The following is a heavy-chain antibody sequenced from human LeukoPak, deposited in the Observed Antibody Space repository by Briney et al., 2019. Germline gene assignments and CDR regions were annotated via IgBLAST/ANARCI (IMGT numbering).Heavy chain of an antibody. CDR3: ARDTGGRGWFDP. CDR1: GSTFSTYS. Sequence: HPGGSLRLSCATSGSTFSTYSMNWVRQAPGKGLEWVSYISSSSSTIYYADSVKGRFTISRDNAKNSLYLQMNSLRAEDTAVYYCARDTGGRGWFDPWGQGTLVTVSS. J-gene: IGHJ5*02. V-gene: IGHV3-48*01. CDR2: ISSSSSTI. D-gene: IGHD2-8*02.